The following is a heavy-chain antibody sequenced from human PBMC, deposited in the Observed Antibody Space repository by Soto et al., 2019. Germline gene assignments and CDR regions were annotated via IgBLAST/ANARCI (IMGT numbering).Heavy chain of an antibody. CDR1: GFTFSSYA. V-gene: IGHV3-30-3*01. Sequence: HVQLVESGGGVVQPGRSLRLSCAASGFTFSSYAMHWVRQAPGKGLECVAVISYDGSNKYYAASVKGRFTISRDNSKNTLYLQMNSLRAEDTAVYYCARDLSRSGYYTSSFDIWGQGTMVTVSS. CDR2: ISYDGSNK. J-gene: IGHJ3*02. CDR3: ARDLSRSGYYTSSFDI. D-gene: IGHD3-3*01.